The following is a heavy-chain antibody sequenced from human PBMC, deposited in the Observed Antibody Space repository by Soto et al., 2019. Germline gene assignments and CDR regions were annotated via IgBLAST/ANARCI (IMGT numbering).Heavy chain of an antibody. D-gene: IGHD3-10*01. CDR3: ARDREDYGSGNYYNRIDF. CDR2: IIPIFGTP. Sequence: QVQLVQSGAEVKKPGSSVKVSCKASGGIFSTYAISWLRQAPGQGLEWMGVIIPIFGTPNYAQRFQGRVTITADESTTTSYMELSRLKSEDTAVYYCARDREDYGSGNYYNRIDFWGQGTLVTVSS. V-gene: IGHV1-69*01. J-gene: IGHJ4*02. CDR1: GGIFSTYA.